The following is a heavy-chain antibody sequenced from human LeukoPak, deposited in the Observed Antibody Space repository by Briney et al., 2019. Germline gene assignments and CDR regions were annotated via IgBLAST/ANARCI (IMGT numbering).Heavy chain of an antibody. CDR3: SRESGPFCPFGY. D-gene: IGHD1-26*01. CDR1: GGSISGTNW. V-gene: IGHV4/OR15-8*02. CDR2: ISLAGQT. Sequence: SETLSLTCGVSGGSISGTNWWSWVRQPPGQGLEWIGEISLAGQTNYNPSLNGRVTMSLDKSSNQLSLHLTSVTAADTATYYCSRESGPFCPFGYWGQGTLVIVSS. J-gene: IGHJ4*02.